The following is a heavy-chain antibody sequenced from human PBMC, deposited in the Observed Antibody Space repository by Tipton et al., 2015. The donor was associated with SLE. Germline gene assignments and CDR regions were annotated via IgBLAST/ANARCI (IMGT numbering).Heavy chain of an antibody. CDR2: IYYSGST. CDR1: RGSVSSGVYY. V-gene: IGHV4-61*08. CDR3: AREGYSSGWDGDFDN. D-gene: IGHD6-19*01. J-gene: IGHJ4*02. Sequence: TLSLTCTVSRGSVSSGVYYWSWIRQHPGKGLEWIGYIYYSGSTNYNPSLQSRVTISVDASKNQFSLRLISVTAADTAMYYCAREGYSSGWDGDFDNWGQGTLVTVSS.